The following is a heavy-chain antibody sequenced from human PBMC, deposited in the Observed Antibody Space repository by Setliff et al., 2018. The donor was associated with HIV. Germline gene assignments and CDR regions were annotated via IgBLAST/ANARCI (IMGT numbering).Heavy chain of an antibody. CDR3: ARDRASSAYYSHFDY. J-gene: IGHJ4*02. D-gene: IGHD3-22*01. V-gene: IGHV3-21*01. CDR2: LSSDGRYI. CDR1: GFIFRNYN. Sequence: PGGSLRLSCAASGFIFRNYNMNWVRQAPGKGLEWVSSLSSDGRYIYYADSVRGRCTISRDDAKNSLYLQMYSLRAEDTAIYYCARDRASSAYYSHFDYWGQGSLVTVSS.